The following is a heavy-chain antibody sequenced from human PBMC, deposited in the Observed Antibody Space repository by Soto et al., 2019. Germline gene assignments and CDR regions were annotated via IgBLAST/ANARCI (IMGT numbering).Heavy chain of an antibody. V-gene: IGHV4-61*08. J-gene: IGHJ4*02. CDR3: AITPKYYYGSGSYSPTLEFDY. CDR2: IYYSGST. D-gene: IGHD3-10*01. CDR1: GGSISSGDYY. Sequence: SETLSLTCTVSGGSISSGDYYWSWIRQPPGKGLEWIGYIYYSGSTNYNPSLKSRVTISVDTSKNQFSLKLSSVTAADTAVYYCAITPKYYYGSGSYSPTLEFDYWGQGTLVTVSS.